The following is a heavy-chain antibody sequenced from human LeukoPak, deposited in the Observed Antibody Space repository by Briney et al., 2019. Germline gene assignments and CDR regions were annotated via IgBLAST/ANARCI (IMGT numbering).Heavy chain of an antibody. CDR3: ARDLGDSSGWVGYFQH. CDR2: ISAYNGST. CDR1: GYTFTSYG. V-gene: IGHV1-18*04. Sequence: GASVKVSCKASGYTFTSYGISWVRQAPGQGLERMGWISAYNGSTNYAQKLQGRVTMTTDTSTSTAYMELRSLRSDDTAVYYCARDLGDSSGWVGYFQHWGQGTLVTVSS. D-gene: IGHD6-19*01. J-gene: IGHJ1*01.